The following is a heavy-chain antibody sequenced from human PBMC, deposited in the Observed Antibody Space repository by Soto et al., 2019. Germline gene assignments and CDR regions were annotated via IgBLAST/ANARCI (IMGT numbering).Heavy chain of an antibody. J-gene: IGHJ6*02. CDR2: ISGSGGST. Sequence: GSLRLSCAASGFTFSSYAMSWVRQAPGKGLEWVSAISGSGGSTHYADSVKGRFTISRDNSKNTLYLQMNSLRAEDTAVYYCAKKVVALRYFDWLLSPYGMDVWGQGTTVTVSS. D-gene: IGHD3-9*01. CDR3: AKKVVALRYFDWLLSPYGMDV. CDR1: GFTFSSYA. V-gene: IGHV3-23*01.